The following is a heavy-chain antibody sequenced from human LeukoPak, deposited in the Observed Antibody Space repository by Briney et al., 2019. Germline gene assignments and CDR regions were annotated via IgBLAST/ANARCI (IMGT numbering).Heavy chain of an antibody. CDR2: IYYSVNT. V-gene: IGHV4-39*01. J-gene: IGHJ2*01. D-gene: IGHD6-13*01. CDR3: ARCITAAGSNWYFDL. Sequence: SDTLSLTCTVSGGSISSSSYYWGWIRQPPGKGLEWIGSIYYSVNTYYNPSLKSRVTISVDASKNQFSLKLTSVTAADTAVYYCARCITAAGSNWYFDLWGRGTLVTVSS. CDR1: GGSISSSSYY.